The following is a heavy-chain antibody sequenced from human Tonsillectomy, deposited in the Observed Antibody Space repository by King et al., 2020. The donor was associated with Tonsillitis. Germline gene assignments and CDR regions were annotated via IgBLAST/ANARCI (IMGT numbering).Heavy chain of an antibody. D-gene: IGHD3-3*01. Sequence: QLQESGSGLVKPSQTLSLTCGVSGGSISSGGYSWSWIRQPPGKGLEWIGYIYHSGSSYYNPSLQSRVTISVDRSKNQFSLRLTSVTAADTAVYYCARARITIYGVVIKVGAFDIWGQGTMVTVSS. CDR2: IYHSGSS. CDR1: GGSISSGGYS. V-gene: IGHV4-30-2*01. J-gene: IGHJ3*02. CDR3: ARARITIYGVVIKVGAFDI.